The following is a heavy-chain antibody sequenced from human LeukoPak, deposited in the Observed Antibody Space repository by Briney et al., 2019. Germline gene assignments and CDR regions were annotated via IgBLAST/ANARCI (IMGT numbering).Heavy chain of an antibody. CDR2: IYYSGST. V-gene: IGHV4-59*11. Sequence: SETLSLTRTVSGGSISSHYWSWIRQPPGKGLEWIGYIYYSGSTNYNPSLKSRVTISVDTSKNQFSLKLSSVIAADTAVYYCARGYYYDSSGYLDYWGQGTLVTVSS. D-gene: IGHD3-22*01. J-gene: IGHJ4*02. CDR1: GGSISSHY. CDR3: ARGYYYDSSGYLDY.